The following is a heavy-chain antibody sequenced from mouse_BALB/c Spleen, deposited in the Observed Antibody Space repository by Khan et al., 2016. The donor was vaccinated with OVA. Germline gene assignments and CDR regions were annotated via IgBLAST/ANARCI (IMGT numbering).Heavy chain of an antibody. J-gene: IGHJ3*01. CDR3: ASHLTGSFAY. Sequence: EVQLVESGGDLVKPGGSLKLTCAVSGFTFSSYSMPWVRQTPDKRLEWVATISSGGDYTYYPDSVKGRFIISRDNAKNTLYLQMSSLKSEDTAMYYCASHLTGSFAYWGQGTLGTVSA. V-gene: IGHV5-6*01. CDR2: ISSGGDYT. D-gene: IGHD4-1*01. CDR1: GFTFSSYS.